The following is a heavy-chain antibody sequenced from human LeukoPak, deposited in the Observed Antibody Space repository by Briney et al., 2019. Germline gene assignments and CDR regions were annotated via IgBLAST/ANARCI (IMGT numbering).Heavy chain of an antibody. CDR2: IYYSGRT. CDR1: GGSISSSSYY. J-gene: IGHJ6*03. D-gene: IGHD3-22*01. Sequence: SETLSLTCTVSGGSISSSSYYWGWIRQPPGKGLEWIGSIYYSGRTYYDPSLKSRVTISVDTSKNQFSLKLRSVTAADTAVYYCARVGEISSGYGPVYYYYYMDVWGKGATVTVSS. V-gene: IGHV4-39*07. CDR3: ARVGEISSGYGPVYYYYYMDV.